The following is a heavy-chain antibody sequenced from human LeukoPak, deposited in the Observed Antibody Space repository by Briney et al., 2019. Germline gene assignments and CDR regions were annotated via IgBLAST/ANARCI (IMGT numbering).Heavy chain of an antibody. CDR2: IIPILGIA. V-gene: IGHV1-69*04. CDR3: AREGYYDILTGYLSIEDY. CDR1: GGTFSSYA. J-gene: IGHJ4*02. Sequence: SVKVSCKASGGTFSSYAISWVRQAPGQGLEWMGRIIPILGIANYAQKFQGRVTITADKSTSTAYMELSSLRSEDTAVYYCAREGYYDILTGYLSIEDYWGQGTLVTVSS. D-gene: IGHD3-9*01.